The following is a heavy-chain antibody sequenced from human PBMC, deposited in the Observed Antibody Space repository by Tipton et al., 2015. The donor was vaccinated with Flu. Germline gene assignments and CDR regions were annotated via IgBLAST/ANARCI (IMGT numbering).Heavy chain of an antibody. CDR2: VNYGGGT. D-gene: IGHD3-22*01. CDR1: GGSISSYY. J-gene: IGHJ4*02. CDR3: ATRRDYYDSSEFDY. Sequence: TLSLTCSVSGGSISSYYWSWIRQSPGKGLEWIGSVNYGGGTSYNPSLESRLTISLDTPKNHFSLRLSSVTAADTAVYYCATRRDYYDSSEFDYWGQGALVTVSS. V-gene: IGHV4-59*12.